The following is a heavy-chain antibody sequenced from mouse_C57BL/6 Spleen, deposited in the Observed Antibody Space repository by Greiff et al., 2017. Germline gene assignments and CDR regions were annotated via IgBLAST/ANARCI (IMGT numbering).Heavy chain of an antibody. V-gene: IGHV1-15*01. Sequence: VPLQQSGAELVRPGASVTLSCKASGYTFTDYEMHWVKQTPVHGLEWIGAIDPETGGTAYNQKFKGKAILTADKSSSTAYMELRSLTSEDSAVYYCTRNYDYAMDYWGQGTSVTVSS. J-gene: IGHJ4*01. CDR3: TRNYDYAMDY. CDR2: IDPETGGT. D-gene: IGHD1-1*01. CDR1: GYTFTDYE.